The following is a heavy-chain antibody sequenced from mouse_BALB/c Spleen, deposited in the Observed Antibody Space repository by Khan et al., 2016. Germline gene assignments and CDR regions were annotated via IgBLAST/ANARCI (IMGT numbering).Heavy chain of an antibody. CDR3: ARTARIKY. J-gene: IGHJ2*01. CDR2: ISYSGST. CDR1: GYSITSGYG. V-gene: IGHV3-2*02. D-gene: IGHD1-2*01. Sequence: EVQLQESGPGLVKPSQSLSLTCTVTGYSITSGYGWNWIRQFPGNKLEWMGYISYSGSTNYNPSLKSPISITRDTSKNQFFLKLNSVTTEDTATYYCARTARIKYWGQGTTLTVSS.